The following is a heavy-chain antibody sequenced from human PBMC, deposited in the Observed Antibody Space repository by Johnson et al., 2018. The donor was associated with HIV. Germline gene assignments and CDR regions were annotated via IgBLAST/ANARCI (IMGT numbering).Heavy chain of an antibody. CDR3: AKDSQWELPDAFDI. Sequence: QVQLVESGGGVVQPGRSLRLSCAASGFTFSSYAMHWVRQAPGKGLEWVAVIWYDGSNKYYADSVKGRFSISRDDSKSTLYLQMSSPRGEDTAVYYCAKDSQWELPDAFDIWGQGTMVTVSS. V-gene: IGHV3-30*18. CDR1: GFTFSSYA. CDR2: IWYDGSNK. D-gene: IGHD1-26*01. J-gene: IGHJ3*02.